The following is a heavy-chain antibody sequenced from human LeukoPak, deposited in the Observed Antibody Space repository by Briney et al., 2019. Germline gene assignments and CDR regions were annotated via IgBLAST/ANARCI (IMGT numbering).Heavy chain of an antibody. V-gene: IGHV3-23*01. J-gene: IGHJ4*02. CDR2: ISGSGDNT. CDR1: GFSLSSYT. Sequence: GGSLRLSCVASGFSLSSYTINWVRQAPGRGLEWVSIISGSGDNTNYADSVKGRFTISRDNSKNTLYLQMNSLRAEDTAVYYCARGKSRGSHIDYWGQGTLVTVSS. CDR3: ARGKSRGSHIDY. D-gene: IGHD1-26*01.